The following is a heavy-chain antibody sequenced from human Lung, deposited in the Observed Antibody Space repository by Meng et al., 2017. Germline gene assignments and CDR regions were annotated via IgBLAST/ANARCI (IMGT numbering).Heavy chain of an antibody. D-gene: IGHD4-11*01. J-gene: IGHJ4*02. V-gene: IGHV4-34*01. CDR3: ARGPTTMAHDFDY. CDR1: GGSFSVSY. CDR2: INHSGST. Sequence: SVSCTCVVWGGSFSVSYWSWIRQPPGKGLGWIGEINHSGSTNYNPSLESRATISVDTSQNNLSLKLSSVTAADSAVYYCARGPTTMAHDFDYWGQGTLVTVSS.